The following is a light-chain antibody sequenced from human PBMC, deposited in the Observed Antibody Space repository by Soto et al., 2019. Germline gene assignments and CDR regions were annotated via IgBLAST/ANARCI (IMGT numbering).Light chain of an antibody. CDR3: QQYNNWPQM. J-gene: IGKJ1*01. Sequence: EIVMTQSPATLSVSPGERATLSRRASQSVSSNLAWYQQKPGQAPRLLIYGASTRATGIPARFSGSGSGREFTLALSSLRSEDFAVYYCQQYNNWPQMVGQGTKVEIK. V-gene: IGKV3-15*01. CDR2: GAS. CDR1: QSVSSN.